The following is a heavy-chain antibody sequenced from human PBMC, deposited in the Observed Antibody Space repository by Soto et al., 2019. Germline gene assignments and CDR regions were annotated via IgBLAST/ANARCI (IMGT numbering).Heavy chain of an antibody. J-gene: IGHJ6*02. CDR3: ARNAARGRGSDV. Sequence: EVQLVESGGGLVQPGGSLRLSCVDSGFTFSSYWMSWVRQAPVKGLEWVGNSKQAGSEEKYVDSVKGRLTISRDNAKNSMYLQTTSLRAEDTAGYYCARNAARGRGSDVWGQGTRVVVSS. CDR1: GFTFSSYW. V-gene: IGHV3-7*03. D-gene: IGHD6-6*01. CDR2: SKQAGSEE.